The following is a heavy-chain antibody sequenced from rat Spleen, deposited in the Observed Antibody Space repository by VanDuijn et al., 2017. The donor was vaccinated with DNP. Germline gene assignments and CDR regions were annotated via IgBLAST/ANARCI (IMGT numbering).Heavy chain of an antibody. J-gene: IGHJ2*01. CDR1: GFTFSAYY. CDR2: IRYDGGST. CDR3: ATHLNYGGYYFDY. D-gene: IGHD1-11*01. Sequence: EVQLVESGGGLVQPGRSLKLSCAASGFTFSAYYMAWVRQAPTKGLEWVAYIRYDGGSTKYGDSVKGRFTISRDNAKSTLYLQMNSLRSEDMATYYCATHLNYGGYYFDYWGQGVMVTVSS. V-gene: IGHV5-22*01.